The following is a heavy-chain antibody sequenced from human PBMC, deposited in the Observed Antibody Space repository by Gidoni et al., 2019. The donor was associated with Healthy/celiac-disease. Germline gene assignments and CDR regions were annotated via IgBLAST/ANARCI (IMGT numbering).Heavy chain of an antibody. D-gene: IGHD1-1*01. CDR2: SRSSSSYI. CDR1: GFPFSSYS. J-gene: IGHJ4*02. CDR3: ARSVPPSLFFDY. Sequence: EVQLVESGGGLVNPGGSLRLPCAASGFPFSSYSMTWVRQAPGKGLEWVASSRSSSSYIYYADSVKGRFTISRDNAKNSLYLQMNSLRAEDTAVYYCARSVPPSLFFDYWGQGTLVTVSS. V-gene: IGHV3-21*01.